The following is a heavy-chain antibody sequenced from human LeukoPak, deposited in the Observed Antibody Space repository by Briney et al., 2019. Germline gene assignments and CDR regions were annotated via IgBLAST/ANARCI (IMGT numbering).Heavy chain of an antibody. Sequence: SETLSLTCTVSGGSISSHYWSWIRQPPGEGLEWIGYIYYSGSTNYNPSLKSRVTISVDTSKNQFSLKLSSVTAADTAVYYCARVAGGVAANWGQGTLVTVSS. D-gene: IGHD2-8*02. V-gene: IGHV4-59*11. CDR3: ARVAGGVAAN. J-gene: IGHJ4*02. CDR1: GGSISSHY. CDR2: IYYSGST.